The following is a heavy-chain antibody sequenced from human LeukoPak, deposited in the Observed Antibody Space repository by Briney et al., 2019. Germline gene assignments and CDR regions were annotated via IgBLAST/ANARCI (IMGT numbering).Heavy chain of an antibody. V-gene: IGHV1-46*01. CDR3: ARDLLAPDY. Sequence: ASVKVSCKASGYTFTSYYMHWVRQAPGQGLEWVGAINPIGGTTTYAQKFQGRVTMTRDTSTTTVYMELYSLSYDDTAVYHCARDLLAPDYWGQGTLVTVSS. D-gene: IGHD1-26*01. CDR1: GYTFTSYY. CDR2: INPIGGTT. J-gene: IGHJ4*02.